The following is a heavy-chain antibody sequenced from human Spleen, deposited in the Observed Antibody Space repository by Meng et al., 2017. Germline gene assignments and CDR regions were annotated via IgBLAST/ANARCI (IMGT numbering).Heavy chain of an antibody. CDR2: INPNSGDT. Sequence: QGQLVRSGAEVKNAGSSGKVSCKASGYTFTGYYMHGVRQAPGKGLEWLGRINPNSGDTNYAQKFQGRVTMTRDTSISTVYMELSGLRSDDTAMYYCARDLGRYSGYDYDYWGQGTLVTVSS. V-gene: IGHV1-2*06. CDR1: GYTFTGYY. CDR3: ARDLGRYSGYDYDY. D-gene: IGHD5-12*01. J-gene: IGHJ4*02.